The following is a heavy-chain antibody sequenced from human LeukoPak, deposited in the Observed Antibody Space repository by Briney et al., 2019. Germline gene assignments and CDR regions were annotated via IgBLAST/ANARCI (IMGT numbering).Heavy chain of an antibody. V-gene: IGHV1-8*01. CDR3: ARGATAPGTVTMAYYYYMDV. J-gene: IGHJ6*03. D-gene: IGHD4-17*01. CDR2: RNPNSGNT. CDR1: GYTFTSYD. Sequence: GASVKVSCKASGYTFTSYDINWVGQANGQGLEGKGWRNPNSGNTGYAHMFPRIVSITRNTPISTAYIELSSLRPQHTAVYYCARGATAPGTVTMAYYYYMDVWGKGATVTVSS.